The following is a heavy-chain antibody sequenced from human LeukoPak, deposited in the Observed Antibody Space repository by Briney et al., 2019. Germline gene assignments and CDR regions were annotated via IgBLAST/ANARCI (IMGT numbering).Heavy chain of an antibody. CDR1: GDSMSTHY. Sequence: SETVSLTCTVSGDSMSTHYWSWIRQPPGKGLEWMGYIFSSGSINYNPSLKSRVTMSVDTSKTQFSLKLSSVTAADTAVYYCARLTPYPGVWGSDYWGQGTLVTVSS. V-gene: IGHV4-59*08. CDR3: ARLTPYPGVWGSDY. D-gene: IGHD4-23*01. CDR2: IFSSGSI. J-gene: IGHJ4*02.